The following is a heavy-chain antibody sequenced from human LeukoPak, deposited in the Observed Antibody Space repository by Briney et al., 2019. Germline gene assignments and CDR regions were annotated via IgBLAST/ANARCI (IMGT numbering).Heavy chain of an antibody. Sequence: GGSLRLSCAASGFTFSSYAMHWVRQAPGKGLEWVAFIRYDGTNKYYADSVKGRFTISRDNSKNTLYLQMNSLRAEDTAVYYCAKDWGVTYYYDSSGYLRGYWGQGTLVTVSS. CDR3: AKDWGVTYYYDSSGYLRGY. CDR1: GFTFSSYA. J-gene: IGHJ4*02. CDR2: IRYDGTNK. V-gene: IGHV3-30*02. D-gene: IGHD3-22*01.